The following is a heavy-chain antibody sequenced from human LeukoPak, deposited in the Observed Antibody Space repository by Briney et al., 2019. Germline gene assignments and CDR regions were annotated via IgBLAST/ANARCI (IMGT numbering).Heavy chain of an antibody. J-gene: IGHJ6*02. Sequence: SVKVSCTASGGTFSSYAISWVRQAPGQGLEWMGRIIPILGIANYAQKFQGRVTITADKSTSTAYMELSSLRSEDTAVYYCARTGVEMATINYYYYGMDVWGQGTTVTVSS. D-gene: IGHD5-24*01. V-gene: IGHV1-69*04. CDR2: IIPILGIA. CDR3: ARTGVEMATINYYYYGMDV. CDR1: GGTFSSYA.